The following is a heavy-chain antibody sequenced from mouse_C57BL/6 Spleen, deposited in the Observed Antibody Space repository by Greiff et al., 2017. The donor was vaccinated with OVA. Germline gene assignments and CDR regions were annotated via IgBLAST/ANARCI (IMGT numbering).Heavy chain of an antibody. V-gene: IGHV10-1*01. J-gene: IGHJ2*01. D-gene: IGHD3-1*01. CDR2: IRSKSNNYAT. CDR3: VRLSSYYFDY. CDR1: GFSFNTYA. Sequence: EVKLQESGGGLVQPKGSLKLSCAASGFSFNTYAMNWVRQAPGKGLEWVARIRSKSNNYATYYADSVKDRFTISRDDSESMLYLQMNNLKTEDTAMYYCVRLSSYYFDYWGQVTTLTVSS.